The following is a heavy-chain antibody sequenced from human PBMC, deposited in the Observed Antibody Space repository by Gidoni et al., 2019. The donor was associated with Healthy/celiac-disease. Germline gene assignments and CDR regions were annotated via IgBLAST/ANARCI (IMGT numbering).Heavy chain of an antibody. CDR1: GLPFDDYA. D-gene: IGHD3-3*01. CDR2: ISWNSGSI. Sequence: EVQLVASGGGLVQSGRSLRLSCAASGLPFDDYAMHWLRQAPGKGLEWVSGISWNSGSIGYADSVKGRFTISRDNAKNSLYLQMNSLRAEDTALYYCAKATHYDFWSGYYIIKEWYFDYWGQGTLVTVSS. V-gene: IGHV3-9*01. CDR3: AKATHYDFWSGYYIIKEWYFDY. J-gene: IGHJ4*02.